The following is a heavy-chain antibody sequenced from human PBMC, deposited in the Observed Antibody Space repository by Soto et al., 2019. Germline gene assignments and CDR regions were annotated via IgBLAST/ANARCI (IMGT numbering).Heavy chain of an antibody. CDR3: ARGGDYYYYYMDV. V-gene: IGHV4-59*08. Sequence: SETLSLTCTVSGGSISSYYWSWIRQPPGKGLEWIGYIYYSGSTNYNPSLKSRVTISVDTSKNQFSLKLSSVTAADTAVYYCARGGDYYYYYMDVWGKGTTVTVSS. J-gene: IGHJ6*03. D-gene: IGHD3-16*01. CDR2: IYYSGST. CDR1: GGSISSYY.